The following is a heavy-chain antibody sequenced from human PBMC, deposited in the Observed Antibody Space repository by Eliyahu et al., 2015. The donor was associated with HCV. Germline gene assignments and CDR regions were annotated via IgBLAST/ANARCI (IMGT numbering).Heavy chain of an antibody. V-gene: IGHV3-23*01. CDR1: GFTFSSYA. CDR2: ISGSGGST. CDR3: AGYGSGTYWDYYYYYGMDV. Sequence: EVQLLESGGGLVQPGGSLRLSCAASGFTFSSYAMSWVRQAPGKGLEWVSAISGSGGSTYYADSVKGRFTISRDNSKNTLYLQMNSLRAEDTAVYYCAGYGSGTYWDYYYYYGMDVWGQGTTVTVSS. J-gene: IGHJ6*02. D-gene: IGHD3-10*01.